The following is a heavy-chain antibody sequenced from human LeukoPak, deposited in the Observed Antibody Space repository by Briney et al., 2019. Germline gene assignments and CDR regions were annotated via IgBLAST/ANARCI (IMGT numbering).Heavy chain of an antibody. D-gene: IGHD6-19*01. CDR2: IYYSGST. CDR1: GGSFSGYY. J-gene: IGHJ4*02. V-gene: IGHV4-34*01. Sequence: SETLSLTCAVYGGSFSGYYWSWIRQPPGKGLEWIGSIYYSGSTYYNPSLKSRVTISVDTSKNQFSLKLSSVTAADTAVYYCASQYSSGWSGLNRNFDYWGQGTLVTVSS. CDR3: ASQYSSGWSGLNRNFDY.